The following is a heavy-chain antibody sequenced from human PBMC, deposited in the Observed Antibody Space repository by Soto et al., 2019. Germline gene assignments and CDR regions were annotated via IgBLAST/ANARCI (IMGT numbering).Heavy chain of an antibody. CDR2: ISSSSSSI. D-gene: IGHD4-17*01. J-gene: IGHJ4*02. V-gene: IGHV3-48*01. CDR1: GFTFSSYS. CDR3: ASRGHYGDVSFDY. Sequence: EVQLVESGGGLVQPGGSLRLSCAASGFTFSSYSMNWVRQAPGKGLEWLSYISSSSSSIYYADSLKGRFTISRDNAKNSLYLQMNSLRAEDTAVYSCASRGHYGDVSFDYWGQGTLVTVSS.